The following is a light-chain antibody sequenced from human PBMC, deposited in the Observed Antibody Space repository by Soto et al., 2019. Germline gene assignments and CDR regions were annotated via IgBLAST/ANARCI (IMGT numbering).Light chain of an antibody. CDR2: EVF. Sequence: QSALAQPASVSGSPGQSITIFCTGTSSDVGSYNLVSWYQQHPGKAPKLMIYEVFKRPSGVLHRFSGSKSGNTASLTISGLQAEDEADYYCCSYAGSYTYVFGTGTKVTVL. V-gene: IGLV2-23*02. J-gene: IGLJ1*01. CDR3: CSYAGSYTYV. CDR1: SSDVGSYNL.